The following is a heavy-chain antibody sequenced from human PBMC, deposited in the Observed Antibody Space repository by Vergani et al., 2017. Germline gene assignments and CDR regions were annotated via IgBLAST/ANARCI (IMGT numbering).Heavy chain of an antibody. V-gene: IGHV3-23*04. CDR3: AKDITLGEQLAIYYMDV. CDR1: GFTFSSYA. CDR2: ISGSGGST. Sequence: VQLVESGGGLVKPGGSLRLSCAASGFTFSSYAMSWVRQAPGKGLEWVSAISGSGGSTYYADSVKGRFTISRDNSKNTLYLQMNSLRAEDTAVYYCAKDITLGEQLAIYYMDVWGKGTTVTVSS. J-gene: IGHJ6*03. D-gene: IGHD6-6*01.